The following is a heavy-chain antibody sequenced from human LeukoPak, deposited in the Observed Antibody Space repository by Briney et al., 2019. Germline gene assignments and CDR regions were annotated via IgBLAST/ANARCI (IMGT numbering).Heavy chain of an antibody. V-gene: IGHV4-38-2*02. CDR3: AREDCSGGSCYLFDY. Sequence: PSETLSLTCTVSGGSISSYYWSWIRQPPGKGLEWIGSIYHSGSTYYNPSLKSRVTISVDTSKNQFSLKLSSVTAADTAVYYCAREDCSGGSCYLFDYWGQGTLVTVSS. CDR2: IYHSGST. D-gene: IGHD2-15*01. J-gene: IGHJ4*02. CDR1: GGSISSYY.